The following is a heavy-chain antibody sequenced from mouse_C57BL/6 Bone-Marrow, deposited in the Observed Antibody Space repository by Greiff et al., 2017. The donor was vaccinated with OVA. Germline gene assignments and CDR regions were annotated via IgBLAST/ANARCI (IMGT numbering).Heavy chain of an antibody. CDR3: ARNWDRAY. CDR2: IYPRSGNT. Sequence: QVHVKQSGAELARPGASVKLSCKASGYTFTSYGISWVKQRTGQGLEWIGEIYPRSGNTYYNEKFKGKATLTADKSSSTAYMELRSLTSEDSAVYFCARNWDRAYWGQGTLVTVSA. V-gene: IGHV1-81*01. D-gene: IGHD4-1*01. J-gene: IGHJ3*01. CDR1: GYTFTSYG.